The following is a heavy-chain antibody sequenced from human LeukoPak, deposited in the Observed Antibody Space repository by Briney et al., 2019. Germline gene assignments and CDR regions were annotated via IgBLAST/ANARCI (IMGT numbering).Heavy chain of an antibody. CDR1: GGSFSGYY. V-gene: IGHV4-34*01. J-gene: IGHJ4*02. Sequence: SETLSLTCAVYGGSFSGYYWSWIRQPPGKGLEWIGEINHSGSTNYNPSLKSRVTISVDTSKNQFSLKLSSVTAADTAVYYCARGLLGGIARRYYFDYWGQGTLVTVSS. CDR3: ARGLLGGIARRYYFDY. D-gene: IGHD6-13*01. CDR2: INHSGST.